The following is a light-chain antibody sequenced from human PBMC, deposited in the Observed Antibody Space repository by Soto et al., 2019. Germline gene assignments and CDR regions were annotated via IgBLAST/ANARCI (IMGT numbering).Light chain of an antibody. CDR2: DVR. Sequence: QSALTQPASVSGSPGQSITISCTGTSSDVGGYNYVSWYQQHTGKVPELMIYDVRNRPSWVSNRFSGSKSGNTASLTISGRQAEDEADYHCSSYTSSGTVVFGGGTKLTVL. J-gene: IGLJ2*01. CDR3: SSYTSSGTVV. V-gene: IGLV2-14*03. CDR1: SSDVGGYNY.